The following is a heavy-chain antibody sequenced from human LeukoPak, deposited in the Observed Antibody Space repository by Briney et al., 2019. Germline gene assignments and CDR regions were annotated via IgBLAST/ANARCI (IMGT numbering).Heavy chain of an antibody. CDR2: INPSGGST. CDR1: GYTFTSYY. Sequence: ASVKVSCKASGYTFTSYYMHWVRQAPGQGLEWMRIINPSGGSTSYAQKLQGRVTMTRDTSTSTVYMELSSLRSEDTAVYYCARESKVVPAAGYFDYWGQGILVTVSS. CDR3: ARESKVVPAAGYFDY. D-gene: IGHD2-2*01. J-gene: IGHJ4*02. V-gene: IGHV1-46*01.